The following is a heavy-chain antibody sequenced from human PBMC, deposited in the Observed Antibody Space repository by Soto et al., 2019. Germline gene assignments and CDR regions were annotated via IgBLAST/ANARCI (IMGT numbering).Heavy chain of an antibody. CDR3: ARGVAAAGPDYYGMDV. CDR2: IIPIFGTA. V-gene: IGHV1-69*06. J-gene: IGHJ6*02. Sequence: SVKVSCTASGGTFSSYAISWVRQATGQGLEWMGGIIPIFGTANYAQKFQGRVTITADKSTSTAYMELSSLRSEDTAVYYCARGVAAAGPDYYGMDVWGQGTTVTVS. CDR1: GGTFSSYA. D-gene: IGHD6-13*01.